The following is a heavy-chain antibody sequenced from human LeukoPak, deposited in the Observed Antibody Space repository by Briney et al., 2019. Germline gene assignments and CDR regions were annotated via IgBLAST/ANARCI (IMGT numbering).Heavy chain of an antibody. D-gene: IGHD6-13*01. CDR3: ARDGTAAGLYFYL. V-gene: IGHV3-7*01. J-gene: IGHJ4*01. CDR2: IRQDGGEK. Sequence: PGGSLRLSCAVSGFTFSSYWMNWVRQARGKGLEWVASIRQDGGEKSYEDSVKGRFTISRDNKKNSLYLQRNSLRAEDTAVYYCARDGTAAGLYFYLWGQGTLVTVSS. CDR1: GFTFSSYW.